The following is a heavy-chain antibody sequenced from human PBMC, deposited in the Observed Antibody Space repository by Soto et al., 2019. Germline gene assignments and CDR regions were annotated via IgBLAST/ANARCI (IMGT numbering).Heavy chain of an antibody. CDR2: ISAYNGNT. CDR3: ARGSNDIEY. Sequence: ASVKVSCKASGDTFTSYDINWVRQATGQGLEWMGWISAYNGNTNYAQKLQGRVTMTTDTSTSTAYMELRSLRSDDKAVYYCARGSNDIEYWGQGTLVTVSS. CDR1: GDTFTSYD. D-gene: IGHD1-1*01. V-gene: IGHV1-18*01. J-gene: IGHJ4*02.